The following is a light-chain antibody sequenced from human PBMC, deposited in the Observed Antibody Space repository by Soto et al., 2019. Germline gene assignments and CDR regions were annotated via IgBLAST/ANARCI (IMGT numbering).Light chain of an antibody. CDR3: QQYDNWPTWT. CDR2: RAS. J-gene: IGKJ1*01. Sequence: EIVMTQSPATLSGSPGERATLSCRASQSIGSNLAWYQHKPGQAPRLLIFRASTRATGIPARFSGSGSGTEFSLTISSLQSEDFAVYYCQQYDNWPTWTFGQGTKGDIK. V-gene: IGKV3-15*01. CDR1: QSIGSN.